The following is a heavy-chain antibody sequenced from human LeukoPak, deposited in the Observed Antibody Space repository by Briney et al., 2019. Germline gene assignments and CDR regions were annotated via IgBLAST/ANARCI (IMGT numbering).Heavy chain of an antibody. Sequence: VASVKVSCKVSGYTLTELSMHWVRQAPGKGLEWMGGFDPEDGETIYAQRFQGRVTMTEDTSTDTAYMELSSLRSEDTAVYYCATDPVRATGLGGSDYWGQGTLVTVSS. V-gene: IGHV1-24*01. CDR2: FDPEDGET. J-gene: IGHJ4*02. CDR1: GYTLTELS. CDR3: ATDPVRATGLGGSDY. D-gene: IGHD1-26*01.